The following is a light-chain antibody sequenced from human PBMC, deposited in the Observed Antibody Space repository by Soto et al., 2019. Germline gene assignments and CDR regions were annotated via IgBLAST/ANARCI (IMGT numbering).Light chain of an antibody. J-gene: IGKJ3*01. CDR3: QQYGSSST. CDR2: GAS. Sequence: EIVLTQSPGTLSLSPWERATLSARASQSVSSSYLAWYQQKPGQAPRLLIYGASSRATGIPDRFSGSGSGTDFTLTISRLEPEDFAVYYCQQYGSSSTFGPGTKVDIK. CDR1: QSVSSSY. V-gene: IGKV3-20*01.